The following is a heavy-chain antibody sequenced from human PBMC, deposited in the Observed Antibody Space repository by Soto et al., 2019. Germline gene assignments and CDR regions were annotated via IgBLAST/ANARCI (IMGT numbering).Heavy chain of an antibody. CDR1: GFSLTTDGEG. Sequence: QISLKESGPTLVKPTQTLKLTCSFSGFSLTTDGEGVGWVRQPPGEALEWLALIYWDDDERYSPSLKTRLTITKDPSKKQVGLIMTNMEPVDTAKYYCAPSRNLITEDAQVGDFDYWGQGTLVTVSS. V-gene: IGHV2-5*02. J-gene: IGHJ4*02. CDR2: IYWDDDE. D-gene: IGHD3-10*01. CDR3: APSRNLITEDAQVGDFDY.